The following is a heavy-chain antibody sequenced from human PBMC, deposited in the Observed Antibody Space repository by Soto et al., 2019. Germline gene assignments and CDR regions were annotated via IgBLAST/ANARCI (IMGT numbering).Heavy chain of an antibody. CDR1: GYAFTGYA. Sequence: GASVQVTCKASGYAFTGYAMHWVRQAPGQRHEWMGWINAGNGNTNYAQKLQGRVTMTTDTSTSTAYMELTSLRSDDTAVYYCARDVLLWFGELFGPYYYYGMDVWGQGTTVTVSS. J-gene: IGHJ6*02. CDR3: ARDVLLWFGELFGPYYYYGMDV. CDR2: INAGNGNT. V-gene: IGHV1-3*01. D-gene: IGHD3-10*01.